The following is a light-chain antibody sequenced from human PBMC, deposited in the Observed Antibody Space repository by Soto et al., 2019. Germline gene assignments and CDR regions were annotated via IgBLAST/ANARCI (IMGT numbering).Light chain of an antibody. CDR3: LQDNTYPQT. Sequence: AIQMTQSPSSLSASVGDRVTITCRASQGIRNNLGWYQQKPGKAPKLLIYTASSLRSGVPSRFSGSGSGTDFTLTISSLQPEDFATYYCLQDNTYPQTFGQGTKVEIK. CDR2: TAS. CDR1: QGIRNN. V-gene: IGKV1-6*01. J-gene: IGKJ1*01.